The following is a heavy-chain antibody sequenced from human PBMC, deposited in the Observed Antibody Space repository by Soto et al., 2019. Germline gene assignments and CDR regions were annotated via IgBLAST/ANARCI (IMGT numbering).Heavy chain of an antibody. Sequence: SETLSLTCTISGGSINTFYWSWVRQPAGKGLEWIGRIFSSGSTSFNPSLESRVAMSVDTSKNHFSLNLSSVTAADMAVYYCAREGSYSAYNFAHGIQLWSFDFWGQGALVTVSS. J-gene: IGHJ4*02. CDR1: GGSINTFY. D-gene: IGHD5-12*01. CDR2: IFSSGST. V-gene: IGHV4-4*07. CDR3: AREGSYSAYNFAHGIQLWSFDF.